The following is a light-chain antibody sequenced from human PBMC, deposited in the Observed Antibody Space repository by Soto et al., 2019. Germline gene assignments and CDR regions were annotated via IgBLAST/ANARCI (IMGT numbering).Light chain of an antibody. CDR3: CSSAPESTYV. V-gene: IGLV2-23*01. J-gene: IGLJ1*01. Sequence: QSVLAQPASVSGSPGQSITISCTGTSSDVGAYDAVSWYQQHPGKAPQVIIYRGTKRPSGVSTRFSGSVSGNTASLTDSGLQAEDEAEYFCCSSAPESTYVFGTGTKVTVL. CDR2: RGT. CDR1: SSDVGAYDA.